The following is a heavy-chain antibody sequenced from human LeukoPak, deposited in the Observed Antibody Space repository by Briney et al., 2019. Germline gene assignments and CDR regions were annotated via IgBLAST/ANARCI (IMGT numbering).Heavy chain of an antibody. J-gene: IGHJ4*02. CDR1: GFTFSSYS. CDR3: TTDHLNYWGSPDY. V-gene: IGHV3-15*07. D-gene: IGHD7-27*01. CDR2: IKSKTDGGTT. Sequence: GGSLRLSCAASGFTFSSYSMNWVRQAPGKGLEWVGRIKSKTDGGTTDYAAPMKGRFTISRDDSKNTLYLQMNSLKTEDTAVYYCTTDHLNYWGSPDYWGQGTLVTVSS.